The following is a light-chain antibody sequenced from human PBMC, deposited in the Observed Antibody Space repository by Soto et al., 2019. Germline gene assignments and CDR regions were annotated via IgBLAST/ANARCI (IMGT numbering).Light chain of an antibody. CDR2: DNN. CDR1: NSNIGLGYD. V-gene: IGLV1-40*01. J-gene: IGLJ1*01. CDR3: QSYDNSLSGFYV. Sequence: QSGPTQPPSGSGAPGQRVTISCTGSNSNIGLGYDVHWYQQLPGTAPKLLIYDNNNRPSGVPDRFSGSKSATSASLAITGLQAEDEADYYCQSYDNSLSGFYVSASGTNVT.